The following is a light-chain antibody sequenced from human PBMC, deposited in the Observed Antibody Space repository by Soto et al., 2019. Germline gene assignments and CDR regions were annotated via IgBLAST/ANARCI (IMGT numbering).Light chain of an antibody. CDR3: QQSYSSPLT. J-gene: IGKJ4*01. V-gene: IGKV1-39*01. CDR1: QTFGSY. Sequence: DIQMTQSPSSLSASVGDRVTITCRASQTFGSYLNWYQQKPGKAPKLLIYAASTLQSGVPSRFSGSESGTDFTLTISSLQPEDFATYYCQQSYSSPLTFGGGTKVDIK. CDR2: AAS.